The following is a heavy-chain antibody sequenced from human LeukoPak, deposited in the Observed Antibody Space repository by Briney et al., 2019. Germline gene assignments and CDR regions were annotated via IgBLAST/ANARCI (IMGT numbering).Heavy chain of an antibody. Sequence: ASVKVSCKTSGHTFTRHSMHWVRQAPGQGLEWMGIINPNGGRTTYAQKIQGRVTMTRDMSTGTMYMEMSSLRSEDTAVYYCARDNNGWAWDYWGQGTLVTVPS. J-gene: IGHJ4*02. CDR3: ARDNNGWAWDY. CDR2: INPNGGRT. V-gene: IGHV1-46*01. CDR1: GHTFTRHS. D-gene: IGHD6-19*01.